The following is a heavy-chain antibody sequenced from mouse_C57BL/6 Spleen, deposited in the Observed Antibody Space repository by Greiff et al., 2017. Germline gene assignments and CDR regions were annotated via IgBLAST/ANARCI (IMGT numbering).Heavy chain of an antibody. Sequence: VQLQQPGAELVRPGTSVKLSCKASGYTFTSYWMHWVKQRPGQGLEWIGVIDPSDSYTNYNQKFKGKATLTVDTSSSTAYMQLSSLTSEDSAVYYCARCWDFYYFDDWGQGTTLTVSS. J-gene: IGHJ2*01. D-gene: IGHD4-1*01. CDR3: ARCWDFYYFDD. CDR1: GYTFTSYW. CDR2: IDPSDSYT. V-gene: IGHV1-59*01.